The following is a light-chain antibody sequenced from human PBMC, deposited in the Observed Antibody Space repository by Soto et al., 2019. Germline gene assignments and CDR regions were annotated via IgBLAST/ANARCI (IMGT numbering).Light chain of an antibody. Sequence: IVLTQSPATLSLSPGERATLSCRASQSVSSYLAWYQQKPGQAPRLLIYDASNRATGIPARFSGSGSGTDVTLTLSSLEPEDFAVYYCQQRSNWPLTFGGGTKVEIK. J-gene: IGKJ4*01. CDR2: DAS. CDR1: QSVSSY. CDR3: QQRSNWPLT. V-gene: IGKV3-11*01.